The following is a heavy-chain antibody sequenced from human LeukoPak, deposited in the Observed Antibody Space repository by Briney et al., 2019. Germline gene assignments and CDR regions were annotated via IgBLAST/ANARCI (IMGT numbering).Heavy chain of an antibody. V-gene: IGHV3-23*01. CDR1: GFTFRSYA. J-gene: IGHJ4*02. CDR3: ARDPAIQIWLSAYYFDY. Sequence: PGGSLRLSCEASGFTFRSYAMKWVRQAPGKGLEWVSAISGGGAKTYYADSVKGRFTISRDNSRNTLYLQMNSLRAEDTAVYYCARDPAIQIWLSAYYFDYWGQGTLVTVSS. D-gene: IGHD3-22*01. CDR2: ISGGGAKT.